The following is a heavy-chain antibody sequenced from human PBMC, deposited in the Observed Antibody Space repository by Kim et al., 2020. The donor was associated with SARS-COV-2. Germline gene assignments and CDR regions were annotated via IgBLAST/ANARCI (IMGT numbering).Heavy chain of an antibody. J-gene: IGHJ5*02. CDR2: INHSGST. CDR3: ARSAGIVVVTVWRFGWFDP. CDR1: GGSFSGYY. V-gene: IGHV4-34*01. Sequence: SETLSLTCAVYGGSFSGYYWSWIRQPPGKGLEWIGEINHSGSTNYNPSLKSRVTISVDTSKNQFSLKLSSVTAADTAVYYCARSAGIVVVTVWRFGWFDPWGQGTLVTVSS. D-gene: IGHD3-22*01.